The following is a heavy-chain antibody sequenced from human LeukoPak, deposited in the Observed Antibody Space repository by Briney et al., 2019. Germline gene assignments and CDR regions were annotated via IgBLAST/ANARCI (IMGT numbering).Heavy chain of an antibody. CDR2: ISGSGGST. Sequence: GGSLRLSCAASGFTFSSYAMSWVRQAPGKGLERVSAISGSGGSTYYADSVKGRFTISRDNSKNTLYLQMNSLRAEDTAVYYCAKDPPRGRIAAAGTSGFDYWGQGTLVTVSS. J-gene: IGHJ4*02. CDR3: AKDPPRGRIAAAGTSGFDY. CDR1: GFTFSSYA. V-gene: IGHV3-23*01. D-gene: IGHD6-13*01.